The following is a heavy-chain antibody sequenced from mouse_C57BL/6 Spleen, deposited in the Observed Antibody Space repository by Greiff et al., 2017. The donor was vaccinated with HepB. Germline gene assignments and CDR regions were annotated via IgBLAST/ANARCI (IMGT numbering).Heavy chain of an antibody. CDR2: IYPRDGST. V-gene: IGHV1-78*01. CDR1: GYTFTDHT. J-gene: IGHJ1*03. CDR3: ARERVYDYDGYFDV. Sequence: VKLMESDAELVKPGASVKISCKVSGYTFTDHTIHWMKQRPEQGLEWIGYIYPRDGSTKYNEKFKGKATLTADKSSSTAYMQLNSLTSEDSAVYFSARERVYDYDGYFDVWGTGTTVTVSS. D-gene: IGHD2-4*01.